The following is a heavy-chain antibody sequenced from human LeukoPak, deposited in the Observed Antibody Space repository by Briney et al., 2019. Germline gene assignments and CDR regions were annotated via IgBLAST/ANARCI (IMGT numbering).Heavy chain of an antibody. CDR3: ARDSDYWRHFDN. CDR1: GGSIISSSYY. D-gene: IGHD3-3*01. Sequence: PSETLSLTCTVSGGSIISSSYYWGWVRQPPGKGLEWIGSIHQSGSTNYNPSLKSRISISVDTSKNHFSLNLTSVTAADTAVYYCARDSDYWRHFDNWGQGPLVTVSS. V-gene: IGHV4-39*07. CDR2: IHQSGST. J-gene: IGHJ4*02.